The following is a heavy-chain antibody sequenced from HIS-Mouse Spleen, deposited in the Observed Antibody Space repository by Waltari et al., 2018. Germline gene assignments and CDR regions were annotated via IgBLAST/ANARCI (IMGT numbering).Heavy chain of an antibody. J-gene: IGHJ2*01. CDR3: AREIPYSSGWYDWYFDL. V-gene: IGHV4-39*07. Sequence: QLQLQESGPGLVKPLETLSLTCTVSGGSISSSSYYWGWIRQPPGKGLEWIGRIYYSGTTYYHPSLKSRVTISVDTSKYQFSRKLSSVTAADTAVYYCAREIPYSSGWYDWYFDLWGRGTLVTVSS. CDR2: IYYSGTT. D-gene: IGHD6-13*01. CDR1: GGSISSSSYY.